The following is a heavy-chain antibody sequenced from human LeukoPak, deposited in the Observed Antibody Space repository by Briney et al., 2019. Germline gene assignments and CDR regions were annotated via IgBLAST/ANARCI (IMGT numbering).Heavy chain of an antibody. V-gene: IGHV4-59*01. CDR1: GGTISSNY. J-gene: IGHJ4*02. CDR2: IYYSGST. Sequence: KASENLSLTCTGAGGTISSNYWSCIRQPPGQGLEWIGYIYYSGSTNYNPSLKCRVTISVDTSKDQFYLKLSSVTAADTAVYYCARAEAATKGLFDYWGQGTLVTVSS. CDR3: ARAEAATKGLFDY. D-gene: IGHD2-15*01.